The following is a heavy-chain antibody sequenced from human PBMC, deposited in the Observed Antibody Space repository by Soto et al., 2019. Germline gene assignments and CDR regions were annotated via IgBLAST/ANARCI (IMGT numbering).Heavy chain of an antibody. D-gene: IGHD2-15*01. J-gene: IGHJ3*02. CDR1: GYTFTSYD. V-gene: IGHV1-8*01. CDR2: MNPNSGNT. CDR3: ARGADDIVVVYDAFDI. Sequence: ASVKVSCKASGYTFTSYDINWVRQATGQGLEWMGWMNPNSGNTGYAQKFQGRVTMTRNTSISTAYMELSSLRSEDTAVYYCARGADDIVVVYDAFDIWGQGTMVTVS.